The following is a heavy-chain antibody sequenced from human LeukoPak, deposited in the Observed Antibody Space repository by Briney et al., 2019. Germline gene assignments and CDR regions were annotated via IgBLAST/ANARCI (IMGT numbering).Heavy chain of an antibody. CDR1: GFTFSSYA. CDR2: ISYDGSNK. Sequence: GGSLRLSCAASGFTFSSYAMNWVRQAPGKGLEWVALISYDGSNKNYADSVKGRFTISRDNSKNTLYLQMDSLRAEDTAVYYCATDRNSGKYYDYWGQGTLVTVSS. D-gene: IGHD1-26*01. J-gene: IGHJ4*02. V-gene: IGHV3-30-3*01. CDR3: ATDRNSGKYYDY.